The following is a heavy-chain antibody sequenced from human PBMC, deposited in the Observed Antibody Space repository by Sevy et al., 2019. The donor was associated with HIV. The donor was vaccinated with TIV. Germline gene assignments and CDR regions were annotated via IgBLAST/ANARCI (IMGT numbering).Heavy chain of an antibody. D-gene: IGHD3-22*01. J-gene: IGHJ3*01. CDR1: GFTFSDAW. V-gene: IGHV3-15*01. CDR3: TTDLGDYFDSSGPK. CDR2: IISKTDGGTT. Sequence: GGSLRLSCAASGFTFSDAWMSWVRQAPGKGLEWVGHIISKTDGGTTDYAAPVKGRLVILRDDSNNTPSLQMNSLKTEDTAVYYCTTDLGDYFDSSGPKWGQGTMVTVSS.